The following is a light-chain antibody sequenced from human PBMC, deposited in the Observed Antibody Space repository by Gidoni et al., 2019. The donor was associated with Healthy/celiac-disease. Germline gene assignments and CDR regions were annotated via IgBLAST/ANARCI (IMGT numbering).Light chain of an antibody. CDR2: GAS. Sequence: EIELTQSPGTLSLSPGERATLSCRASQSVSSSYLAWYQQKPGQAPRLLIYGASSRAVGIPDRFSGSGSGTDFTLTISRLEPEDFAVFYCQQYGSSPVTFGQXTKVEIK. CDR1: QSVSSSY. V-gene: IGKV3-20*01. J-gene: IGKJ1*01. CDR3: QQYGSSPVT.